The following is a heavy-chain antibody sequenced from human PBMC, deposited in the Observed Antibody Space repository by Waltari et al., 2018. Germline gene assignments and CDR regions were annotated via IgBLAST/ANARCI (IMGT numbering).Heavy chain of an antibody. CDR3: ARVGSSGDWYFDL. J-gene: IGHJ2*01. CDR2: IYYSGSN. CDR1: GGSISSSSYY. D-gene: IGHD6-19*01. Sequence: QLQLQESGPGLVKPSETLSLTCTVSGGSISSSSYYWGWIRQPPGKGLEWIVSIYYSGSNYYNQSIRSRVTREVDTSKNQFYRKLSSVTAAETAVYYCARVGSSGDWYFDLWGRGTLVTVSS. V-gene: IGHV4-39*07.